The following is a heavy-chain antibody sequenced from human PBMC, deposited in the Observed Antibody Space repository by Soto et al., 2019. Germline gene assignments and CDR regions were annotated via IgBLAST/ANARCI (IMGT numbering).Heavy chain of an antibody. V-gene: IGHV3-30*18. CDR1: GFTFSNYG. J-gene: IGHJ6*02. Sequence: QVQLVESGGGVVQPGRSLRLSCAASGFTFSNYGIYWVRQAPGKGLEWVAVISYDGSNKYYADSVKGRFTISRDNSRRTRYLQMNSLRAEDTAVYYCAKGARGLGYGMDVWGQGTTVTVSS. D-gene: IGHD3-16*01. CDR3: AKGARGLGYGMDV. CDR2: ISYDGSNK.